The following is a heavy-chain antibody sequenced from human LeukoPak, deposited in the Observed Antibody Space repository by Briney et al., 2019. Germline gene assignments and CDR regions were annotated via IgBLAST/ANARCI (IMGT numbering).Heavy chain of an antibody. Sequence: SETLSLTCAVHGGSFSGCYWNWIRQPPGKGLEWIGQINHSGSTNYNPSLKSRVTISIDTSKNQFSLNLSSVTAADTAVYYCARRANGPSYWGQGTLVTVSS. J-gene: IGHJ4*02. D-gene: IGHD2-8*01. V-gene: IGHV4-34*01. CDR3: ARRANGPSY. CDR2: INHSGST. CDR1: GGSFSGCY.